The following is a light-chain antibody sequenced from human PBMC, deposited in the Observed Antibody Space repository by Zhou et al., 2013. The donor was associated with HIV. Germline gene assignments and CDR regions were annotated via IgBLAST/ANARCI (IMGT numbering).Light chain of an antibody. CDR1: QNINTW. V-gene: IGKV1-5*03. CDR2: KAS. Sequence: DIQMTQSPSTLSAAVGDSVTITCRASQNINTWLAWYQQRPGKAPKLLLYKASTLESGVPSRFSGSGSGTDFSLTISGLQTNDSATFYCQQYQSDPWTFGQGTTLEIK. J-gene: IGKJ1*01. CDR3: QQYQSDPWT.